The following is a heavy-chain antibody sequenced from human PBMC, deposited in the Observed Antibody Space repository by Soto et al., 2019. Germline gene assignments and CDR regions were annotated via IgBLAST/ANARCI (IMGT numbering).Heavy chain of an antibody. D-gene: IGHD3-10*01. CDR1: GGTFSSYT. J-gene: IGHJ4*02. CDR3: ASYGSGSYYFDY. Sequence: ASVKVSCKASGGTFSSYTISWVRQAPGQGLEWMGRIIPTLGIANYAQKFQGGVTITADKSTSTAYMELSSLRSEDTAVYYCASYGSGSYYFDYWGQGTLVTVSS. V-gene: IGHV1-69*02. CDR2: IIPTLGIA.